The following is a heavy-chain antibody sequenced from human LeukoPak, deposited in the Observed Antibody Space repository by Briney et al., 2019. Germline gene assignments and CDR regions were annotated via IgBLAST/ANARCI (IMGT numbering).Heavy chain of an antibody. Sequence: SETLSLTCTVSGGSISSTYDHWDWIRQPPGKGLEWMGSIRYSGTTYYNPSLKGRVTIFVDTSNNQFSLRLRSVTAADTAVYYGARRLHYFDYWPQGSLVTVAS. CDR2: IRYSGTT. V-gene: IGHV4-39*01. CDR3: ARRLHYFDY. D-gene: IGHD2-21*02. J-gene: IGHJ4*02. CDR1: GGSISSTYDH.